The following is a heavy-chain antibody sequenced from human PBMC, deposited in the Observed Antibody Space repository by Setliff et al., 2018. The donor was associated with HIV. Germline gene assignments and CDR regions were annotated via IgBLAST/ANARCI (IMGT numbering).Heavy chain of an antibody. D-gene: IGHD6-25*01. J-gene: IGHJ3*02. CDR1: GYTFTGYY. CDR3: ARDRAADLILDGAFDI. Sequence: ASVKVSCKASGYTFTGYYMHWVRQAPGQGLEWMGWINPNSGGTNYAQKFQGRVTMTRDTSISTAYMELSRLRSDDTAVYYCARDRAADLILDGAFDIWGQGTMVTVSS. CDR2: INPNSGGT. V-gene: IGHV1-2*02.